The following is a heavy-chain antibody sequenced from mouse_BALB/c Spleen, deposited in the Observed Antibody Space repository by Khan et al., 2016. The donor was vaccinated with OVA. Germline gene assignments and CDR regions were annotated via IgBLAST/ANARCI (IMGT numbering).Heavy chain of an antibody. CDR1: GYTFTSYW. J-gene: IGHJ2*01. CDR3: ARMARK. Sequence: VQLQQSGAELVKAGASVKMSCKASGYTFTSYWMHWVKQRLGQGLEWFAETNPTNGRTYYNEKFKSKATITADTSSNTAYLQLSSLTSEDTAVYYCARMARKWGQGTTLTVSS. CDR2: TNPTNGRT. V-gene: IGHV1S81*02.